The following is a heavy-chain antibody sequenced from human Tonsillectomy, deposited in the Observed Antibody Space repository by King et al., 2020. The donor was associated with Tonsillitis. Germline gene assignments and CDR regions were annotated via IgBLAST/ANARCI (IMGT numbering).Heavy chain of an antibody. D-gene: IGHD6-19*01. CDR3: LKETTGWYDY. V-gene: IGHV3-64D*06. J-gene: IGHJ4*02. CDR1: GFTFSNYA. Sequence: VQLVESGGGLVQPGGSLRLSCSASGFTFSNYAMHWVRQAPGKGLEYVSAISSNGCSTYYADSVKDRFTISRDNSKNTLYLQMSSLRTEDTAVYYCLKETTGWYDYWGQGTLVTVSS. CDR2: ISSNGCST.